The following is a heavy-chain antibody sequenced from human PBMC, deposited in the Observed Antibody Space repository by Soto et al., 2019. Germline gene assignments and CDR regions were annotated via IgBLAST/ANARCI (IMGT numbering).Heavy chain of an antibody. D-gene: IGHD2-2*01. CDR3: ARGIYCSSTSCLYYYYYYMDV. CDR1: GGSFSGYY. J-gene: IGHJ6*03. V-gene: IGHV4-34*01. Sequence: SETLSLTCAVYGGSFSGYYWSWIRQPPGKGLEWIGEINHSGSTNYNPSLKSRVTISVDTSKNQFSLKLSSVTAADTAVYYCARGIYCSSTSCLYYYYYYMDVWGKGTTVTVSS. CDR2: INHSGST.